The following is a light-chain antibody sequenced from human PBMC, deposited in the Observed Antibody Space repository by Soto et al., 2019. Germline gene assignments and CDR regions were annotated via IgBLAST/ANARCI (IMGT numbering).Light chain of an antibody. J-gene: IGKJ4*01. CDR1: QSINNW. CDR2: DAS. CDR3: QQYKSYPIT. V-gene: IGKV1-5*01. Sequence: DLQMTQSPSTLSASVGDRLTITCRASQSINNWLAWYQQKPGKAPKLLIYDASSLEGGVPSRFSGSGSGTEFTLIISSLQPDDFATYYCQQYKSYPITFGGGTKVEIE.